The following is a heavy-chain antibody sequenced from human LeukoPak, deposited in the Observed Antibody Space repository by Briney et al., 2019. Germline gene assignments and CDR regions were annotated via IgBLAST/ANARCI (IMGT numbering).Heavy chain of an antibody. J-gene: IGHJ4*02. CDR1: GGSISSGGYY. CDR2: INHSGST. Sequence: PSETLSLTCAVSGGSISSGGYYWSWIRQPPGKGLEWIGEINHSGSTNYNPSLKSRVTISVDTSKNQVSLKLRSVTAADTAVYYCARGLGCDGDCYQVASVFDYWGQGTLVTVSS. D-gene: IGHD2-21*02. V-gene: IGHV4-34*01. CDR3: ARGLGCDGDCYQVASVFDY.